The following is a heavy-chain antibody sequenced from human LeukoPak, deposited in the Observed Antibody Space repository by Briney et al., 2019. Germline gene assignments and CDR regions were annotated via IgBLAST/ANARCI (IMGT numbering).Heavy chain of an antibody. CDR3: ASLDSGYDSASGY. V-gene: IGHV1-69*05. CDR2: IIPIFGTA. J-gene: IGHJ4*02. CDR1: GGTFSSYA. D-gene: IGHD5-12*01. Sequence: SVKVSCKASGGTFSSYAISWVRRAPGQGLEWMGRIIPIFGTANYAQKFQGRVTITTDESTSTAYMELSSLRSEDTAVYYCASLDSGYDSASGYWGQGTLVTVSS.